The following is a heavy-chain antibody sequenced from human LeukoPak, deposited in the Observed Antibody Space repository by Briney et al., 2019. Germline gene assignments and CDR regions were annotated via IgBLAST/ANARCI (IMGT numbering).Heavy chain of an antibody. J-gene: IGHJ6*03. CDR3: ARLSAYYYGSYFYYYMDV. D-gene: IGHD3-10*01. Sequence: GGSLRLSCEGSGFSFSSYWMTWVRQLPGKGPEWVANIREDESERYFADSVKGRFTISRDNAKKSVYLHMSSLRAEDTALYYCARLSAYYYGSYFYYYMDVWGKGTTVTVSS. CDR2: IREDESER. CDR1: GFSFSSYW. V-gene: IGHV3-7*01.